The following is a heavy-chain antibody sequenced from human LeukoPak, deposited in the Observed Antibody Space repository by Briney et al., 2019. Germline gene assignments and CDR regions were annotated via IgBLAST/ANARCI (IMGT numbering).Heavy chain of an antibody. CDR1: GFTFSSYG. V-gene: IGHV3-30*18. J-gene: IGHJ5*02. CDR3: AKDRSLIAAAGIGWFDP. D-gene: IGHD6-13*01. Sequence: SGGSLRLSCAASGFTFSSYGMHWVRQAPGKGLEWVAVISYDGSNKYYADSVKGRFTISRDNSKNTLYLQMNSLRAEDTAVYYCAKDRSLIAAAGIGWFDPWGQGTLVTVSS. CDR2: ISYDGSNK.